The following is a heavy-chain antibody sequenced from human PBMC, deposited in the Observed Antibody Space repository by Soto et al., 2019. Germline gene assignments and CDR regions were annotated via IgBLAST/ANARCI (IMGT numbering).Heavy chain of an antibody. CDR1: GFSLTGSGVG. CDR2: IYWDDDK. D-gene: IGHD3-3*01. J-gene: IGHJ4*02. V-gene: IGHV2-5*02. CDR3: ARFLWSDTSLYYFDY. Sequence: QITLKESGPTLVKPTQTLTLTCTFSGFSLTGSGVGVGWIRQPPGKALEWLALIYWDDDKRYSPSLKSRLTITKDTSKNQVALTMTNLDPVDKATYYCARFLWSDTSLYYFDYWGQGTLVTVSS.